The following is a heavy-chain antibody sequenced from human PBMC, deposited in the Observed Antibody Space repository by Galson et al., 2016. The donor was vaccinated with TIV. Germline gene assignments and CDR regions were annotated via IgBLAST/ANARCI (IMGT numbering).Heavy chain of an antibody. D-gene: IGHD2-21*02. CDR2: IYPYDSDT. V-gene: IGHV5-51*03. CDR3: ARVSRREVTAWYFDL. J-gene: IGHJ2*01. Sequence: QSGAEVTKPGESLKISCKGSGYNFPIYWIGWVRQMPGKGLEWVGVIYPYDSDTRYSPTFQGQVIISADKSTTTAYLQWSSLKASDTAMYYCARVSRREVTAWYFDLWGRGTLVTVSS. CDR1: GYNFPIYW.